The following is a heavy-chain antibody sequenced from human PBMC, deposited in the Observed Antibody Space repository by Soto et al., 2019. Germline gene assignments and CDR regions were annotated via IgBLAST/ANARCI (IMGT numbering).Heavy chain of an antibody. D-gene: IGHD3-3*01. Sequence: GASVKVSCKASGYTFTSYGISWVRQAPGQGLEWMGWISAYNGNTNYAQKLQGRVTMTTDTSTSTAYMELRSLRSDDTAVYYCARDLELRFLEWLLYPAHYFDFWGQRTLVTVSS. CDR2: ISAYNGNT. CDR3: ARDLELRFLEWLLYPAHYFDF. J-gene: IGHJ4*02. V-gene: IGHV1-18*01. CDR1: GYTFTSYG.